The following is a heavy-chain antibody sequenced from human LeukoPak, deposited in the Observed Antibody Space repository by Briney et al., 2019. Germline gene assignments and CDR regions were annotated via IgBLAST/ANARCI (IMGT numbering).Heavy chain of an antibody. D-gene: IGHD2-2*01. CDR1: GFTFSSYA. Sequence: SLRLSCAASGFTFSSYAMSWVRQAPGKGLEWVSAISGSGGSTYYADSVKGRFTISRDNPKNTLYLQMNSLRAEDTAVYYGAKDIVVVPAAMNWFDPWGQGTLVTDCS. V-gene: IGHV3-23*01. CDR3: AKDIVVVPAAMNWFDP. J-gene: IGHJ5*02. CDR2: ISGSGGST.